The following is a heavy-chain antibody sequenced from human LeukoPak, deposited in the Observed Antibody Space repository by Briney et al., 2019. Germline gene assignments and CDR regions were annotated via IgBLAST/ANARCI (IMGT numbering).Heavy chain of an antibody. CDR1: GGSISSTNW. Sequence: SGTLSLTCAVSGGSISSTNWWTWVRQPPGKGLEWIGEVDHSGYTNYNPSLKSRVTISVDKSKNHFSLKLSSVTAADTAIYYCARDVWVRGVIIPDYWGQGTLVTVSS. CDR2: VDHSGYT. J-gene: IGHJ4*02. CDR3: ARDVWVRGVIIPDY. V-gene: IGHV4-4*02. D-gene: IGHD3-10*01.